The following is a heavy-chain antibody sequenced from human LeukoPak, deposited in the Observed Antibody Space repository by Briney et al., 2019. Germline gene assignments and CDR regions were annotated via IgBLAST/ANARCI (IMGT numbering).Heavy chain of an antibody. CDR2: MSAYNGNA. V-gene: IGHV1-18*01. CDR1: GYTFTSYG. D-gene: IGHD2-2*01. CDR3: ARHWGGDIVVVPAPGY. Sequence: AAVKVSCKASGYTFTSYGISWVRHAPGQGLEWMGWMSAYNGNANYAQKLQGRVTMTTDTSTNTAYMALRRLRSDETAVYNCARHWGGDIVVVPAPGYWGQGTLVTVS. J-gene: IGHJ4*02.